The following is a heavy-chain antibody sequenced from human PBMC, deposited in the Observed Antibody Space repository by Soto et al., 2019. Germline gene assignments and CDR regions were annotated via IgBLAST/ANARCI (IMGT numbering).Heavy chain of an antibody. CDR2: IYYSGST. Sequence: NPSETLSLTCTVSGGSVSSGSYYWSWIRQPPGKGLEWIGYIYYSGSTNYNPSLKSRVTISVDTSKNQFSLKLSSVTAADTAVYYCARGITIFGVVIFYGMDVWGQGTTVTVSS. D-gene: IGHD3-3*01. CDR1: GGSVSSGSYY. J-gene: IGHJ6*02. V-gene: IGHV4-61*01. CDR3: ARGITIFGVVIFYGMDV.